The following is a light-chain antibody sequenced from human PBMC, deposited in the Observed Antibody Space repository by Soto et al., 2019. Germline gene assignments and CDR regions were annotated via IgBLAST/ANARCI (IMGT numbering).Light chain of an antibody. J-gene: IGKJ2*01. Sequence: IQLTQSPSSLSASVGDRVTITCRASQGISSYLAWYQQKPGKAPKLLIYAASTLQSGVPSRFSSSGAGTDYTLPISSLQPEDFATYYCQQLNSYPRGYTFGQGTKLEIK. CDR1: QGISSY. CDR3: QQLNSYPRGYT. CDR2: AAS. V-gene: IGKV1-9*01.